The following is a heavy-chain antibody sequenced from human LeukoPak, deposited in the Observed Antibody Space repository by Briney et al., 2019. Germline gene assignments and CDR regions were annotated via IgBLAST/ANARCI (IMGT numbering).Heavy chain of an antibody. D-gene: IGHD5-24*01. V-gene: IGHV4-4*07. CDR1: GGSISSHY. J-gene: IGHJ4*02. CDR2: IYTSGST. Sequence: PSETLSLTCTVSGGSISSHYWSWIRQPAGKGLEWIGRIYTSGSTNYNPSLKSRVTISVDKSKNQFSLKLSSVTAADTAVHYCARCPYKMATIWESDCYYFDYWGQGTLVTVSS. CDR3: ARCPYKMATIWESDCYYFDY.